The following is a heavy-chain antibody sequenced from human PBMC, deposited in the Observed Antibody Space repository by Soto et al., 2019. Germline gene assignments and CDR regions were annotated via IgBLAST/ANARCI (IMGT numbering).Heavy chain of an antibody. Sequence: GGSLRLSCAASGFTFSSYSMNWVRQAPGKGLEWVSSISSSSSYIYYADSVKGRFTISRDNAKNSLYLQMNSLRAEDTAVYYCARDFRNYDFWSGPFDYWGQGTLVTVSS. D-gene: IGHD3-3*01. V-gene: IGHV3-21*01. J-gene: IGHJ4*02. CDR3: ARDFRNYDFWSGPFDY. CDR1: GFTFSSYS. CDR2: ISSSSSYI.